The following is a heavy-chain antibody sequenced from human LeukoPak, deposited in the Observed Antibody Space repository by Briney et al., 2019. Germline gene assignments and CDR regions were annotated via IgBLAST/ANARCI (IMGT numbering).Heavy chain of an antibody. J-gene: IGHJ5*02. CDR3: ARHSSLTYYDILIAWFDP. V-gene: IGHV4-39*01. CDR1: GGSISSSSYY. Sequence: SETLSLTCTVSGGSISSSSYYWGWIRQPPGKGLEWIGSIYYSGSTYYNPSLKSRVTISVDTSKNQFSLKLSSVTAADTAVYYCARHSSLTYYDILIAWFDPWGQGTLVTVSS. D-gene: IGHD3-9*01. CDR2: IYYSGST.